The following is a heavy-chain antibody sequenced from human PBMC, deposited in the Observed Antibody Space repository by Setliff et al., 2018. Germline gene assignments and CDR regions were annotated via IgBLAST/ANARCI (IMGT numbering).Heavy chain of an antibody. J-gene: IGHJ3*01. CDR2: IYPGDSDT. V-gene: IGHV5-51*01. CDR3: TRHEDRNKCTSSSCYRENDAFDV. Sequence: GESLKISCKASGYIFTNYWIGWVRQMPGKGLEWMGVIYPGDSDTRYSPSFQGQVTISADKSINTAYLHWSSLKASDTAIYYCTRHEDRNKCTSSSCYRENDAFDVWGQGAMVTVSS. D-gene: IGHD2-2*01. CDR1: GYIFTNYW.